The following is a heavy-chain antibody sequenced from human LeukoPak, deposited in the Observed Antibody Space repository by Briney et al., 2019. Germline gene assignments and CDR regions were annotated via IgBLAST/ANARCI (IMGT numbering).Heavy chain of an antibody. J-gene: IGHJ4*02. CDR1: GFTFSSYW. D-gene: IGHD5-12*01. CDR3: ARIGRGATIIRRPYYFDY. V-gene: IGHV3-7*03. Sequence: GGSLRLSCAASGFTFSSYWMSWVRQAPGKGPEWVANIEQDGSEKYYVDSVKGRFTISRDNAKNSLYLQMNSLRAEDTAVYYCARIGRGATIIRRPYYFDYWGQGTLVTVSS. CDR2: IEQDGSEK.